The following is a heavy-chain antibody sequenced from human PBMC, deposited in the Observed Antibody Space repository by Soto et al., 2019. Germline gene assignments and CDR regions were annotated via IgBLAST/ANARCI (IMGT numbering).Heavy chain of an antibody. CDR2: ISVDGRDT. J-gene: IGHJ4*02. CDR1: GFTLSDYW. V-gene: IGHV3-74*03. Sequence: PGGSLRLSCAASGFTLSDYWMHWVRQVPGKGLLWVSRISVDGRDTTYADSVKGRFTISRDNAKNTLYLQMDSLRAEDTAVYFCVRAREQRSIDYWGKGSLVTVSS. CDR3: VRAREQRSIDY. D-gene: IGHD6-13*01.